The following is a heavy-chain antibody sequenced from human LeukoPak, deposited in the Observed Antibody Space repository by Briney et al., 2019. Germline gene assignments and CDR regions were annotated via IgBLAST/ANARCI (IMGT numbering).Heavy chain of an antibody. CDR1: GYPFTSYW. V-gene: IGHV5-10-1*01. CDR2: IDPSDSYT. J-gene: IGHJ4*02. D-gene: IGHD5-12*01. CDR3: ARHRPRGYSGYDGGDY. Sequence: GASLQISCQGSGYPFTSYWISWVRQLPGKGLEWMGRIDPSDSYTNYSPSFQGHVTISADKSISTAYLQWSSLKASDTAMYYCARHRPRGYSGYDGGDYWGQGTLVTVSS.